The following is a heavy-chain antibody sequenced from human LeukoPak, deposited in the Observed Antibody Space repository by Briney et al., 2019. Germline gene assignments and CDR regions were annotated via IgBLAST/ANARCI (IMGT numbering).Heavy chain of an antibody. CDR2: IVPIFGTA. Sequence: SVKVSCKTSGGTFSSYAFSWVRQAPGQGLEWMGGIVPIFGTANYAEKFQGRVTITTDGSTSTAYMGLSSLRSEDTAVYYCATVAAAAGTVDYYYYMDVWGKGTTVTVSS. D-gene: IGHD6-13*01. CDR3: ATVAAAAGTVDYYYYMDV. CDR1: GGTFSSYA. V-gene: IGHV1-69*05. J-gene: IGHJ6*03.